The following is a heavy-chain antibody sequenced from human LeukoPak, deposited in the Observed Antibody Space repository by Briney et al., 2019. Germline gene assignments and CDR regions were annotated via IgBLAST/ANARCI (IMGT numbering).Heavy chain of an antibody. CDR1: GFTFSSYG. Sequence: PGGSLRLSCAASGFTFSSYGMHRVRQAPGKGLEWVAVISHDGSNKYYADSVKGRFTISRDNSKNTLYLQMNSLRAEDTAVYYCAKDLGDGYNLDYYYGMDVWGQGTTVTVSS. CDR2: ISHDGSNK. CDR3: AKDLGDGYNLDYYYGMDV. V-gene: IGHV3-30*18. J-gene: IGHJ6*02. D-gene: IGHD5-24*01.